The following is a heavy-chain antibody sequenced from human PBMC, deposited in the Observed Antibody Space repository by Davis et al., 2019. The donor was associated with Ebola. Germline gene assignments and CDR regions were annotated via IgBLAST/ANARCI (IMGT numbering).Heavy chain of an antibody. D-gene: IGHD2-2*02. Sequence: PGGSLRLSCAASRLTFSSYAMSWVRQAPGKGLEWVSTISGSGTYTYYADSVKGRFTISRDNSKDTLYLQMNSLRVDDTAVYYCAKLGCTSSSCYTGNCYYYYDMDVWGQGTTVTVSS. CDR1: RLTFSSYA. CDR2: ISGSGTYT. CDR3: AKLGCTSSSCYTGNCYYYYDMDV. J-gene: IGHJ6*02. V-gene: IGHV3-23*01.